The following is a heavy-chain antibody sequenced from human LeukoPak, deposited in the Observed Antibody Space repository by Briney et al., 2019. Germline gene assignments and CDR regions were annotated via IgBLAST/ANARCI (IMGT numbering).Heavy chain of an antibody. CDR2: IYHSGST. CDR1: GYSISSGYY. D-gene: IGHD2-21*01. Sequence: SETLSLTCTVSGYSISSGYYWGWIRQPPGKGLEWIGSIYHSGSTLYSPSLKSRVTISVDTSKNQFSLQLSSVTAADTAVYYCARGVVIAPQTFDYWGQGTLVTVSS. CDR3: ARGVVIAPQTFDY. V-gene: IGHV4-38-2*02. J-gene: IGHJ4*02.